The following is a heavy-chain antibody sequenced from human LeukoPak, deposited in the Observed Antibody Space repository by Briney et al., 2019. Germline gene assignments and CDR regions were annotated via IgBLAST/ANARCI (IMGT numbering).Heavy chain of an antibody. CDR2: ISSSSGTII. J-gene: IGHJ5*02. Sequence: GGSLRLSCAASGFTFSNSYMSWIRQAPGKGLEWISYISSSSGTIIHYADSVKGRFTISRDNAKNSLYLQMNSLRAEDTAVYYCAKDRHAPGRYCSSTSCLPFDPWGQGTLVTVSS. V-gene: IGHV3-11*01. CDR1: GFTFSNSY. CDR3: AKDRHAPGRYCSSTSCLPFDP. D-gene: IGHD2-2*01.